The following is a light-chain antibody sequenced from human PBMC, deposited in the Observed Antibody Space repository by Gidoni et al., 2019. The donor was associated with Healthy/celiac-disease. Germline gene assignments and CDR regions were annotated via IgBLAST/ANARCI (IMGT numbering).Light chain of an antibody. CDR1: QSVSSY. CDR2: DAS. CDR3: QQRSNWPQVT. J-gene: IGKJ5*01. V-gene: IGKV3-11*01. Sequence: EIVLTQSPATLSLSPGERATLSCRASQSVSSYLAWYQQKPGQAPRLLIYDASNRATGIPARFSGSRSGTDFTLTISSLEPEDFAVYYCQQRSNWPQVTFXXXTRLEIK.